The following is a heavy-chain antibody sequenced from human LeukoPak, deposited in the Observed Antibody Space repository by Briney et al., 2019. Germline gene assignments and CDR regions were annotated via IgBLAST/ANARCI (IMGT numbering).Heavy chain of an antibody. CDR2: IYYSGST. CDR3: ACLTVTTFYQDY. Sequence: SETLSLTCAVYGGSFSGYYWVWIRQPPEKGLEWIGSIYYSGSTYYNPSLKSRVTISVDTSKNQFSLKLSSVTAADTAVYYCACLTVTTFYQDYWGQGTLVTVSS. D-gene: IGHD4-17*01. J-gene: IGHJ4*02. V-gene: IGHV4-34*01. CDR1: GGSFSGYY.